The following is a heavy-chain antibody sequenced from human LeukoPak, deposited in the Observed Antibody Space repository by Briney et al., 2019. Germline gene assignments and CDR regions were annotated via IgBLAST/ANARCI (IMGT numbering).Heavy chain of an antibody. Sequence: GGSLKLSCAASGFSFSGSGMHWVRQAPGKGLECVAVTSYDGHYKYYADSVKGRFTISRDNSKNTLYLQMNSLRAEDTAVYYCAKDGEMATITYFDYWGQGTLVTVSS. CDR1: GFSFSGSG. D-gene: IGHD5-24*01. CDR2: TSYDGHYK. CDR3: AKDGEMATITYFDY. J-gene: IGHJ4*02. V-gene: IGHV3-30*18.